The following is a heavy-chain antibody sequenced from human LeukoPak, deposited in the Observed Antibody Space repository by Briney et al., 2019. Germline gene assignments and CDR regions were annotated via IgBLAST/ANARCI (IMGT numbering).Heavy chain of an antibody. CDR1: GFTFSHYE. Sequence: GGSLRLSCAASGFTFSHYEMTWVRKAPGKGLEWVSFIDSRGSTIFYPDSVKGRFTVSRDNAKNSLYLQMNSLRPEDTAMYYCARDDYGPKGDYWGQGTLVTVSS. CDR3: ARDDYGPKGDY. CDR2: IDSRGSTI. J-gene: IGHJ4*02. D-gene: IGHD4-17*01. V-gene: IGHV3-48*03.